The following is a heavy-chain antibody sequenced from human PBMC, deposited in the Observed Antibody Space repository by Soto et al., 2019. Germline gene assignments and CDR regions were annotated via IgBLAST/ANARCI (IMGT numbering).Heavy chain of an antibody. V-gene: IGHV4-39*02. CDR1: GGSISSSSYY. CDR2: IHYSGRT. J-gene: IGHJ6*02. Sequence: QLQLQESGPGLVKPSETLSLTCTVSGGSISSSSYYWGWIRQPPGKGLEWIGSIHYSGRTTYNPSLKSPVTLSGHPAKNQFPPKPSPGAAADTAVYYCAGGSGDPKPYYSGMDVWGQGTTVTVSS. CDR3: AGGSGDPKPYYSGMDV. D-gene: IGHD6-25*01.